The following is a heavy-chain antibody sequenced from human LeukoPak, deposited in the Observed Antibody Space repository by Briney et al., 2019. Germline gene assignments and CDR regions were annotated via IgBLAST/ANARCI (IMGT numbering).Heavy chain of an antibody. CDR1: GGSFSGYY. V-gene: IGHV4-34*01. Sequence: PSETLSLTCAVYGGSFSGYYWSWIRQPPGKGLEWIGEINHSGSTNYNPSLKSRVTISVDTSKNQFSLNLSSVAAADTAVYFCARSTSYYDVLTGYYRPYYFDYWGQGTLVTVSS. J-gene: IGHJ4*02. CDR3: ARSTSYYDVLTGYYRPYYFDY. CDR2: INHSGST. D-gene: IGHD3-9*01.